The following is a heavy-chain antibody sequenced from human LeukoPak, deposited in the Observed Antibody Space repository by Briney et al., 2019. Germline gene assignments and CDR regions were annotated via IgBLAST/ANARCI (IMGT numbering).Heavy chain of an antibody. J-gene: IGHJ4*02. Sequence: PSETLSLTCTVSGASISSYYWIWIRQPAGKGLERIGRIYTSGDINYNPSLQSRVTMSIDTSKSQFSLNLSSVTAADTSVYYCAGGPGIPFYWGQGTLVTVSS. CDR3: AGGPGIPFY. CDR2: IYTSGDI. V-gene: IGHV4-4*07. D-gene: IGHD1-14*01. CDR1: GASISSYY.